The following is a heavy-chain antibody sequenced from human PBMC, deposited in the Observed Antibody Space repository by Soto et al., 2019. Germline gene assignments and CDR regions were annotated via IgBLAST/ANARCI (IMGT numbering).Heavy chain of an antibody. Sequence: QVQLVESGGGVVQPGRSLRLSCAASGFTFSSYGMHWVRQAPGKGLEWVAVISYDGSNKYYADSVKGRFTISRDNSKNTLYLQMNSLRAEDTAVDYCAKDMGNWNPSAYWGQGTLVTVSS. CDR2: ISYDGSNK. CDR1: GFTFSSYG. CDR3: AKDMGNWNPSAY. V-gene: IGHV3-30*18. J-gene: IGHJ4*02. D-gene: IGHD1-20*01.